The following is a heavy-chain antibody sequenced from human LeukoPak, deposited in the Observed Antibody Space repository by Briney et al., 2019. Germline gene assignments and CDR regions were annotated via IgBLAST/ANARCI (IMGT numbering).Heavy chain of an antibody. D-gene: IGHD3-9*01. CDR3: ARYYDTLTGQGNWFDP. CDR1: GGSISSGGYS. V-gene: IGHV4-30-2*01. J-gene: IGHJ5*02. Sequence: SQTLSLTCAVSGGSISSGGYSWSWIRQPPGKGLEWIGYIYHSGSTYYNPSLKSRVTISVDRSKNQFSLKLSSVTAADTAVYYCARYYDTLTGQGNWFDPWGQGTLVTVSS. CDR2: IYHSGST.